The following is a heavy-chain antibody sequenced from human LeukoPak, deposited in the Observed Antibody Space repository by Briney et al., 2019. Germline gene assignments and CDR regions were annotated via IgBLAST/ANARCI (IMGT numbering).Heavy chain of an antibody. Sequence: GGALRLSCAASGFTFSNYAMHWVRQAPGKGLEYVSTITTNGDRTYYANSVKGRFTISKDNSKNTLYLQMGSLRAEDMAVYYCARDLSGSNALDYWGQGTLVTVSS. D-gene: IGHD1-26*01. CDR2: ITTNGDRT. CDR1: GFTFSNYA. J-gene: IGHJ4*02. CDR3: ARDLSGSNALDY. V-gene: IGHV3-64*01.